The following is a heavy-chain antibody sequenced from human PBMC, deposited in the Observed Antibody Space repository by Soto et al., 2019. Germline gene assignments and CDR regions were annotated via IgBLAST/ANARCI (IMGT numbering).Heavy chain of an antibody. V-gene: IGHV4-34*02. D-gene: IGHD3-10*01. Sequence: QVQLQQWGAGLLRPSETLSLTCAFYGGSFDDFYWSWVRQSPGKGLEWVGEISHDGGTNYSPSLPSRVSTSVDSSKNQFSLDLRSGPAADSGLYYCARGQLVWYGDLTPYHRDMDVWGQGTTVTLSS. J-gene: IGHJ6*02. CDR2: ISHDGGT. CDR3: ARGQLVWYGDLTPYHRDMDV. CDR1: GGSFDDFY.